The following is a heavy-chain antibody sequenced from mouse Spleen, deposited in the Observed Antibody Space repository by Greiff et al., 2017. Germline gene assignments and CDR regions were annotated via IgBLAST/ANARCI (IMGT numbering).Heavy chain of an antibody. CDR1: GFTFSSYG. V-gene: IGHV5-6*01. CDR2: ISSGGSYT. D-gene: IGHD2-4*01. CDR3: ARPYDYDESYAMDY. J-gene: IGHJ4*01. Sequence: EVKLMESGGDLVKPGGSLKLSCASSGFTFSSYGMSWVRQTPDERLEWVATISSGGSYTYYPDSVKGRFTISRDNAKNTLYLQMSSLKSEDTAMYYCARPYDYDESYAMDYWGQGTSVTVSS.